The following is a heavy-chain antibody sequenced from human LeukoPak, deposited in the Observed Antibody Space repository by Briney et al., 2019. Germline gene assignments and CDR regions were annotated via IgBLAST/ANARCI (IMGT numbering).Heavy chain of an antibody. CDR3: ARGPGYYDSSGYYFLDY. V-gene: IGHV4-4*07. CDR2: IYTSGST. J-gene: IGHJ4*02. D-gene: IGHD3-22*01. CDR1: GGSISSYY. Sequence: SETLSLTCTVSGGSISSYYWSWIRQPAGKGLEWIGRIYTSGSTNYNPSLKSRVTMSVDTSKNQFSLKLSSVTAADTAVYYCARGPGYYDSSGYYFLDYWGQGTLVTVSS.